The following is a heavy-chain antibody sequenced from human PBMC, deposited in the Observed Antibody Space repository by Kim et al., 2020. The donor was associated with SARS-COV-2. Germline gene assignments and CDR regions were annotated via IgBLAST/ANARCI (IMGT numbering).Heavy chain of an antibody. D-gene: IGHD1-1*01. V-gene: IGHV1-3*01. Sequence: QKFQGRVPITRDTSASTAFMELSSLTSEDTAIYYCARDGTTRNGGYYFDYWGQGALVTVSS. CDR3: ARDGTTRNGGYYFDY. J-gene: IGHJ4*01.